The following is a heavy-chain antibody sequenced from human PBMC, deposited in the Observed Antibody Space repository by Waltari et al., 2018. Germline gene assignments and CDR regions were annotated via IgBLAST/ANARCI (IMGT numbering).Heavy chain of an antibody. Sequence: EVQLVESGGGVVRPGGSLRLSCAASGFTFDDYGMSWVRQVPGKGLELVAGLNWNGATTRYAESVRGRFTISRDNGKNSLYLHMNSLRAEDTALYHCAKTKYSGTYYFDSWGLGTLVTVSS. CDR3: AKTKYSGTYYFDS. J-gene: IGHJ4*02. CDR2: LNWNGATT. V-gene: IGHV3-20*01. D-gene: IGHD1-26*01. CDR1: GFTFDDYG.